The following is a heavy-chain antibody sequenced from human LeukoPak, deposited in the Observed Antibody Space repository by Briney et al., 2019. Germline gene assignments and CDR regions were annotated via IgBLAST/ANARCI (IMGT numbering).Heavy chain of an antibody. CDR1: GGSISSSSYY. J-gene: IGHJ1*01. D-gene: IGHD3-10*01. Sequence: SETLSLTCTVSGGSISSSSYYWGWIRQPLGKGLEWIGSIYYSGSTYYNPSLKSRVTISVDTSKNQFSLKLSSVTAADTAVYYCATSFGHPFQYWGQGTLVTVSS. V-gene: IGHV4-39*07. CDR2: IYYSGST. CDR3: ATSFGHPFQY.